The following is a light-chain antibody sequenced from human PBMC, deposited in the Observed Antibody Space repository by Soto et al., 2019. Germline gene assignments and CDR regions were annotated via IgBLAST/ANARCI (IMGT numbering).Light chain of an antibody. Sequence: DIQMNQSPSSLSACVGDRVTITCRASQSISSYLNWYQQKPGKAPKVLIYAASSLQSGVPSRFSGSGSGTDFTLTISSLQPEDFATYYCQQSYSIPWTFGQGNRWRS. J-gene: IGKJ1*01. CDR3: QQSYSIPWT. V-gene: IGKV1-39*01. CDR2: AAS. CDR1: QSISSY.